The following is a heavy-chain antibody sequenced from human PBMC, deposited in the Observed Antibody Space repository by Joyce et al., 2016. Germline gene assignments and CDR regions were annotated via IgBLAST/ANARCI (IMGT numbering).Heavy chain of an antibody. D-gene: IGHD2-21*02. J-gene: IGHJ3*01. CDR1: GYDFSSYW. CDR3: ARIGATASDALDV. Sequence: EVQLVQSGAEVKKPGKSLKISCKASGYDFSSYWIAWVRQMPGKGLEWMGNIYPGDSDVRYSPSFQVRVTSSADKSVTTAYLQWTSLKASDSARYFCARIGATASDALDVWGQGTVVTVSS. V-gene: IGHV5-51*01. CDR2: IYPGDSDV.